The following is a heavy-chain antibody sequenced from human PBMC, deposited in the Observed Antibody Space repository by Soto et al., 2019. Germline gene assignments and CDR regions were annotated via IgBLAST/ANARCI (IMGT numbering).Heavy chain of an antibody. J-gene: IGHJ4*02. D-gene: IGHD3-22*01. CDR2: IYWDDDK. CDR1: GFSLSTSGVG. CDR3: AHRRRYYYDSSGWSYFDY. Sequence: QITLKESGPTLAKPTQTLTLTCTFSGFSLSTSGVGVGWIRQPPGKALEWLALIYWDDDKRYSPSLKSRLTITKDXXKXQXXLTMTNMDPVDTATYYCAHRRRYYYDSSGWSYFDYWGQGTLVTVSS. V-gene: IGHV2-5*02.